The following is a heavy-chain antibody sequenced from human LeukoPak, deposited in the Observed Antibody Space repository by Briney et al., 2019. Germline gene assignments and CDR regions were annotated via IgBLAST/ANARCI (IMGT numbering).Heavy chain of an antibody. CDR2: INHSGST. Sequence: SETLSLTCAVYGGSFSGYYWSWIRQPPGKGLGWIGEINHSGSTNYNPSLKSRVTISVDTSKNQFSLKLSSVTAADTAVYYCARGGIQLWLRYWGQGTLVTVSS. V-gene: IGHV4-34*01. CDR3: ARGGIQLWLRY. CDR1: GGSFSGYY. D-gene: IGHD5-18*01. J-gene: IGHJ4*02.